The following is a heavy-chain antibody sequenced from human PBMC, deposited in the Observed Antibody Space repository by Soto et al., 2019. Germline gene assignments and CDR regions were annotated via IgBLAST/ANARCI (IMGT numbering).Heavy chain of an antibody. J-gene: IGHJ5*02. Sequence: QVQLVQSGAEVKKPGSSVKVSCKASGDTFSSYAISWVRQAPGQGLEWMGGIIPIFGTANYAQKFQGRVTITADESTSTAYMELSSLRSEDTAVYYCARVTPLNWGYNWFAPWGQGTLVTVSS. CDR2: IIPIFGTA. D-gene: IGHD7-27*01. V-gene: IGHV1-69*01. CDR3: ARVTPLNWGYNWFAP. CDR1: GDTFSSYA.